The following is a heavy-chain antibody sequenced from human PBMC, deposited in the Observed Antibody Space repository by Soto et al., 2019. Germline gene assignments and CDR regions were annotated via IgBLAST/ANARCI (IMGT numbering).Heavy chain of an antibody. CDR2: IYYPGGT. D-gene: IGHD2-2*01. V-gene: IGHV4-31*03. CDR3: ARVSGIVVVPTAKDPHYYYMDV. J-gene: IGHJ6*03. Sequence: QVQLQESGPGLVKPSQTLSLTCTVSGGSISGGPYYWTWIRQHPGSGLEWIGYIYYPGGTYYNPSLKSRVIMSVDTSNNQLSLKLSSVTAADTAVYFCARVSGIVVVPTAKDPHYYYMDVWGKGTTVTVSS. CDR1: GGSISGGPYY.